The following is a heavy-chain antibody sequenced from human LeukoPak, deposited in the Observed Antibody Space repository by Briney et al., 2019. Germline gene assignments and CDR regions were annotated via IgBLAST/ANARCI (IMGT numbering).Heavy chain of an antibody. V-gene: IGHV3-11*01. CDR1: GFTFSDYY. CDR2: ISSSGTTI. Sequence: GGSLRLSCAASGFTFSDYYMSWIRQPPGKVLEWVSYISSSGTTIYYADSVKGRFTISRDNTKKSLYLQMNSLRAEDTAVYYCARGGYYFYMDVWGKGTTVTISS. J-gene: IGHJ6*03. CDR3: ARGGYYFYMDV.